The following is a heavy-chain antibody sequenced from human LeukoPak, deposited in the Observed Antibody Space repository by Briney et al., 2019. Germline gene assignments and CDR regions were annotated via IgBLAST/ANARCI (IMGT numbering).Heavy chain of an antibody. Sequence: ASVKVSCKASGYTFTSYGISWVRQAPGQGLEWMGWISAYNGNTNYAQKLQGRVTMTTDTSTSTAYMELRSLRSDDTAVYYCAREAYDFWSGFSTNWFDPWGQGTLVTVSS. CDR2: ISAYNGNT. V-gene: IGHV1-18*01. D-gene: IGHD3-3*01. CDR3: AREAYDFWSGFSTNWFDP. J-gene: IGHJ5*02. CDR1: GYTFTSYG.